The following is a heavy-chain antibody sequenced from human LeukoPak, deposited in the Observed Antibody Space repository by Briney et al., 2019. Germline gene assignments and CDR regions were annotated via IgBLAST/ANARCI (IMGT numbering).Heavy chain of an antibody. CDR3: ARDKIEVVAATLVYWFDP. CDR1: GYTFTGYY. CDR2: INPNSGGT. D-gene: IGHD2-15*01. V-gene: IGHV1-2*02. Sequence: ASAKVSCKASGYTFTGYYMHWVRQAPGQGLEWMGWINPNSGGTNYAQKFQGRVTMTRDTSISTAYMELSSLRAEDTAVYYCARDKIEVVAATLVYWFDPWGQGTLVTVSS. J-gene: IGHJ5*02.